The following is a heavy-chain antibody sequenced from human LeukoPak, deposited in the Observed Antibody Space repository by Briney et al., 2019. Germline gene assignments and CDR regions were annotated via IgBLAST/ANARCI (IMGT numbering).Heavy chain of an antibody. J-gene: IGHJ6*03. CDR3: ARAIRGSKIASRYYFYYMDI. CDR2: INPNSGGT. V-gene: IGHV1-2*02. D-gene: IGHD3-10*01. CDR1: GYTFTGYY. Sequence: ASVKVSCKASGYTFTGYYMHWVRQAPGQGLEWMGWINPNSGGTNYAQKFQGRVTMTRDTSISTAYMELSSLRSEDTAVYYCARAIRGSKIASRYYFYYMDIWGKGTTVTVSS.